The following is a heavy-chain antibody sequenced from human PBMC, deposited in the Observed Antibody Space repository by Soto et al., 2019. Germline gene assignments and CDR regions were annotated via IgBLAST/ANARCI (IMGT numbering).Heavy chain of an antibody. CDR1: GCSISRDDNS. CDR2: IYYSGST. V-gene: IGHV4-39*02. CDR3: GRRDGYSYWGKIDY. D-gene: IGHD5-18*01. J-gene: IGHJ4*02. Sequence: PXETLSLTCAVAGCSISRDDNSWDWIRQPPVKGLEWIGSIYYSGSTYYNPSLRSRVTISVDTSKNHFSLKLSSVTAADTAVYYCGRRDGYSYWGKIDYWGQGTLVTVSS.